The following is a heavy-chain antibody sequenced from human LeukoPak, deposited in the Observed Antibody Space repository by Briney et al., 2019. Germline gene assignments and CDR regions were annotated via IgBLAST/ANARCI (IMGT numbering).Heavy chain of an antibody. CDR2: ISGSGDST. CDR1: GFTFTSYA. V-gene: IGHV3-23*01. D-gene: IGHD2-15*01. CDR3: AKEVDRASFDY. Sequence: PGGSLRLSCAASGFTFTSYAMSWVRQAPGKGLEWASAISGSGDSTYYADSVKGRFTISRDNSKSTLYLQMNSLRAEDTAVYYCAKEVDRASFDYWGQGTLVTVSS. J-gene: IGHJ4*02.